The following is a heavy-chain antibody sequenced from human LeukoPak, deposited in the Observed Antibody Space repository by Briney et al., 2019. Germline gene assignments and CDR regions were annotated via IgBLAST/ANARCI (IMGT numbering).Heavy chain of an antibody. D-gene: IGHD6-13*01. CDR3: ARAASSWYNWFDP. J-gene: IGHJ5*02. CDR2: IYYSGST. CDR1: GGSISSYY. V-gene: IGHV4-59*08. Sequence: SETLSLTCTVSGGSISSYYWSWIRQPPGKGLEWIGYIYYSGSTNYNPSLKSRVTISVDTSKNQFSLKLSSVTAADTAVYYCARAASSWYNWFDPWGQGTLVTVSS.